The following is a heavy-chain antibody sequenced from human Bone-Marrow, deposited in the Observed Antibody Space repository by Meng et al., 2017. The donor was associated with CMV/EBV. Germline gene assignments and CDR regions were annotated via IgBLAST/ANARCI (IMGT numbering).Heavy chain of an antibody. J-gene: IGHJ5*02. Sequence: SDIAAWNWIRQSPSRGLEWLGRTYYRSYRSKWYNDYALSVKGRITINPDISKNQFSLQLNSVTPEDTAVYYCARGTRITVAGTGFDPWGQGTLVTVSS. CDR1: SDIAA. CDR3: ARGTRITVAGTGFDP. D-gene: IGHD6-19*01. CDR2: TYYRSYRSKWYN. V-gene: IGHV6-1*01.